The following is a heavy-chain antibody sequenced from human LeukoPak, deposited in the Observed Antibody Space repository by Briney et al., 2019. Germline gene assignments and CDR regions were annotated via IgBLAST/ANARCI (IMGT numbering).Heavy chain of an antibody. CDR1: GFTFSSYG. CDR2: ISGSGGST. J-gene: IGHJ4*02. Sequence: GGSLRLSCAASGFTFSSYGMSWVRQAPGKGLEWVSAISGSGGSTYYADSVKGRFTISRDNSKNTLYLQMNSLRAEDTAVYYCAKFVLRYFDFDYWGQGTLVTVSS. D-gene: IGHD3-9*01. CDR3: AKFVLRYFDFDY. V-gene: IGHV3-23*01.